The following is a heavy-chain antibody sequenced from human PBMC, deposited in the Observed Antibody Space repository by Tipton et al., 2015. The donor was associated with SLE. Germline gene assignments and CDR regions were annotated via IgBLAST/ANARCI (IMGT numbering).Heavy chain of an antibody. V-gene: IGHV4-59*11. D-gene: IGHD6-13*01. CDR1: GGSISSHY. CDR2: IYYSGST. Sequence: TLSLTCTVSGGSISSHYWSWIRQPPGKGLEWIGYIYYSGSTNYNPSLKSRVTISVDTSKNQFSLKLSSVTAADTAVYYCAREGLRQQLPLDYWGQGTLVTVSS. J-gene: IGHJ4*02. CDR3: AREGLRQQLPLDY.